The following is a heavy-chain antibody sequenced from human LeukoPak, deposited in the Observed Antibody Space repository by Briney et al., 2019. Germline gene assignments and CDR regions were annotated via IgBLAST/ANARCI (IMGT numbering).Heavy chain of an antibody. D-gene: IGHD1-1*01. CDR2: IRYDGSHK. J-gene: IGHJ6*02. CDR3: ARSWNQPWDYYYGMDV. Sequence: GGSLRLSCAASGFTFSSYDMHWVRQAPGKGLEWVAVIRYDGSHKYYADSKEGRLTVSRDNSKNTLYLQMNSLRAEDTAVYYCARSWNQPWDYYYGMDVWGQGTTVTVSS. CDR1: GFTFSSYD. V-gene: IGHV3-30*02.